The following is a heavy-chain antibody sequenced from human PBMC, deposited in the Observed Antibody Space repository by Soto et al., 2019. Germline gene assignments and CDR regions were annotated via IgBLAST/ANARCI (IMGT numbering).Heavy chain of an antibody. D-gene: IGHD2-21*02. CDR3: ASERLCGADCYFFDN. CDR1: GFTLRNYE. V-gene: IGHV3-48*03. J-gene: IGHJ4*02. Sequence: RRLSCAASGFTLRNYEMNWVRQAPGKGLEWISKISGSNNNIYYADSVRGRFTISRDNAKNSLYPQMNSLRAEDTAIYYCASERLCGADCYFFDNWGQGTQVTVYS. CDR2: ISGSNNNI.